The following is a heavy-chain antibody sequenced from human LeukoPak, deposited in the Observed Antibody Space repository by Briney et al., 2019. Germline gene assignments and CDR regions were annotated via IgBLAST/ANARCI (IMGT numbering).Heavy chain of an antibody. CDR2: ISYDGSNK. V-gene: IGHV3-30-3*01. CDR1: GFTFSSYA. Sequence: QAGGSLRLSCAASGFTFSSYAMHWVRQAPGKGLGWVAVISYDGSNKYYADSVKGRFTISRDNSKNTLYLQMNSLRAEDTAVYYCARDPLGRVYSNYYFDYWGQGTLVTVSS. J-gene: IGHJ4*02. CDR3: ARDPLGRVYSNYYFDY. D-gene: IGHD4-11*01.